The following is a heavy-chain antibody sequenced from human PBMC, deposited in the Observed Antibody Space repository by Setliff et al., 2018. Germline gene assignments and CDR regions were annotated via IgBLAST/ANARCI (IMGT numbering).Heavy chain of an antibody. CDR2: INGGNGNT. D-gene: IGHD2-2*02. Sequence: ASVKVSCKASGYSFSTYAMHWVRQAPGQRLEWMGWINGGNGNTKYPQMFQGRITITRDTSASTAYMEMSSLRSEDTAVYYCARDREYCSRTSCYIDYWGQGALVTVSS. CDR3: ARDREYCSRTSCYIDY. CDR1: GYSFSTYA. V-gene: IGHV1-3*01. J-gene: IGHJ4*02.